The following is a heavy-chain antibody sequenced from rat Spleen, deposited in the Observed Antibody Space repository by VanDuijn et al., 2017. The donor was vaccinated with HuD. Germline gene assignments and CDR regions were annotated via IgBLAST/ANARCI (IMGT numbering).Heavy chain of an antibody. CDR1: GFTFSNYY. Sequence: EVQMVESGGGLVKPGRSLKLSCAASGFTFSNYYMAWVRQAPTKGLDWVASISPSGDNTYYPDSVKGRFTISRDNAKSTLYLQMDSLRSEDTATYYCTTAGYTTDYYYAGGFDYWGQGVMVTVSS. V-gene: IGHV5-27*01. J-gene: IGHJ2*01. CDR2: ISPSGDNT. D-gene: IGHD1-6*01. CDR3: TTAGYTTDYYYAGGFDY.